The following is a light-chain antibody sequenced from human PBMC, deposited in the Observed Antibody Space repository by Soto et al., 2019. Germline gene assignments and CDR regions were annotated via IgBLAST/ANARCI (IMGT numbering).Light chain of an antibody. CDR3: QQANSFPLT. CDR2: DAS. J-gene: IGKJ4*01. CDR1: QSVSSY. V-gene: IGKV3-11*01. Sequence: ETVLTQSPATLSLSPGERATLSCRASQSVSSYLAWYQQKPGQAPRLIIYDASVRATGIPARFSGSGSGSDFTLTICSLQPEDFATYYCQQANSFPLTYGGGTKVDIK.